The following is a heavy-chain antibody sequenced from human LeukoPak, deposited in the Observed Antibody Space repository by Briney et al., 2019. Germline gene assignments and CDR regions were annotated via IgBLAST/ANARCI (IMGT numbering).Heavy chain of an antibody. V-gene: IGHV7-4-1*02. CDR1: GFTFTSYA. J-gene: IGHJ4*02. D-gene: IGHD6-13*01. Sequence: PGRSLRLSCAASGFTFTSYAMNWVRQAPGQGLEWMGWINTNTGNPTYAQGFTGRFVFSLDTSVSTAYLQISSLKAEDTAVYYCARAGAGLDYWGQGTLVTVSS. CDR3: ARAGAGLDY. CDR2: INTNTGNP.